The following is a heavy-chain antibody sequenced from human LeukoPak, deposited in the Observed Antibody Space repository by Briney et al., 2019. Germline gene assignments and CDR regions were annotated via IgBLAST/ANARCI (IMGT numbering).Heavy chain of an antibody. V-gene: IGHV3-7*03. Sequence: GGSLRLSCVASGFPFSSYWMTWVRQAPGKGLEWVANIKQDGSRKSYVDSVKGRFTISRDNAKNSLYLQMNSLRAEDTAVYYCAKRPYYDSSGYYPGEFDYWGQGTLVSVSS. CDR2: IKQDGSRK. D-gene: IGHD3-22*01. CDR3: AKRPYYDSSGYYPGEFDY. CDR1: GFPFSSYW. J-gene: IGHJ4*02.